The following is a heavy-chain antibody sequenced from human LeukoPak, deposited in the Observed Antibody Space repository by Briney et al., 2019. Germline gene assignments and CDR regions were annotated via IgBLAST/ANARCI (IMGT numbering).Heavy chain of an antibody. CDR3: ARGRRGSGKLDY. CDR2: IYYSGST. Sequence: SETLSLTCTVSGGSINSYYWSWVRQPPGKGLEWIGYIYYSGSTNYNPSLKSRVTISVDTSKNQFSLKLSSVTAADTAVYYCARGRRGSGKLDYWGQGTLVTVSS. J-gene: IGHJ4*02. CDR1: GGSINSYY. D-gene: IGHD3-10*01. V-gene: IGHV4-59*01.